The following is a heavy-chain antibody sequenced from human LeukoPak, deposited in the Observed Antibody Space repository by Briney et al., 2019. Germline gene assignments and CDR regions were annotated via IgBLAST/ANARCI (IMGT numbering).Heavy chain of an antibody. V-gene: IGHV3-74*01. J-gene: IGHJ1*01. CDR3: ARAPSEIGGYYPEYFRH. CDR2: IKSDGST. CDR1: GFTFSSYW. D-gene: IGHD3-22*01. Sequence: GGSLRLSCAASGFTFSSYWMHWVRQAPGKGLVWVPRIKSDGSTNYADSVKGRFTISRDNAKNTVSLQMNSLRAEDTGVYHCARAPSEIGGYYPEYFRHWGQGTLVTVSS.